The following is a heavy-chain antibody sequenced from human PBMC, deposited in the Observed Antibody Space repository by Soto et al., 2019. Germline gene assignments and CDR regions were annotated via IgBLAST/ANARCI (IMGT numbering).Heavy chain of an antibody. CDR1: GGSISSSSYY. CDR3: ARLVYDSSGYFSWFDP. CDR2: IYYSGST. Sequence: SETLSLTCTVSGGSISSSSYYWGWIRQPPGKGLEWIGSIYYSGSTYYNPSLKSRVTISVDTSKNQFSLKLSSVTAADTAVYYCARLVYDSSGYFSWFDPWGQGTLVTVSS. D-gene: IGHD3-22*01. J-gene: IGHJ5*02. V-gene: IGHV4-39*01.